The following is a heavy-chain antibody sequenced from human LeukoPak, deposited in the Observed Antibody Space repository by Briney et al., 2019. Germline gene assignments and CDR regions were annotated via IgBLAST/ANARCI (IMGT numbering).Heavy chain of an antibody. J-gene: IGHJ4*02. V-gene: IGHV1-69*05. Sequence: ASVKVSCKASGYTFTSYGISWVRQASGQGLEWMGGIIPIFDTANHAQKFQGRVTITRDTSASTAYMELSSLRSEDTAVYYCARDIGSGWGNYFDYWGQGTLVTVSS. D-gene: IGHD6-19*01. CDR2: IIPIFDTA. CDR3: ARDIGSGWGNYFDY. CDR1: GYTFTSYG.